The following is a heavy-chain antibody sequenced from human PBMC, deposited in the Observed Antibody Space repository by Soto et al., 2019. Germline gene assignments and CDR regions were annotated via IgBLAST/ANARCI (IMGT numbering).Heavy chain of an antibody. CDR1: GFTFSSYA. CDR2: ISYDGSNK. D-gene: IGHD6-19*01. Sequence: QVQLVESGGGVVQPGRSLRLSCAASGFTFSSYAMHWVRQAPGKGLEGVAVISYDGSNKYYADSVKGRFTISRDNSKNALYLQMNSLRAEDTAVYYCARLILGDSSGWDEVDYWGQGTLVTVSS. CDR3: ARLILGDSSGWDEVDY. V-gene: IGHV3-30-3*01. J-gene: IGHJ4*02.